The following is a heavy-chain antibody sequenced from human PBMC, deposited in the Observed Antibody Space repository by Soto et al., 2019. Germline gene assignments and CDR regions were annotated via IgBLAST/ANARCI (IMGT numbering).Heavy chain of an antibody. J-gene: IGHJ5*02. CDR3: TTDVVSSYYDFWSGFRFDP. D-gene: IGHD3-3*01. V-gene: IGHV3-15*07. CDR2: IKSKTDGGTT. Sequence: GSLRLSCAASGFTFSNAWMNWVRQAPGKGLEWVGRIKSKTDGGTTDYAAPVKGRFTISRDDPKNTLYLQMNSLKTEDTAVYYCTTDVVSSYYDFWSGFRFDPWGQGTLVTVSS. CDR1: GFTFSNAW.